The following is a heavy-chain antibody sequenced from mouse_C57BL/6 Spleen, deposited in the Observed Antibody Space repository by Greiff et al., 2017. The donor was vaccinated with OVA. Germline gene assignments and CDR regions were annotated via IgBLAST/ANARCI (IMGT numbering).Heavy chain of an antibody. CDR2: IDPETGGT. CDR3: TREVRKSPYAMDY. V-gene: IGHV1-15*01. J-gene: IGHJ4*01. Sequence: QVQLKQSGAELVRPGASVTLSCKASGYTFTDYEMHWVKQTPVHGLEWIGAIDPETGGTAYNQKFKGKAILTADKSSSTAYMELRSLTSEDSAVYYCTREVRKSPYAMDYWGQGTSVTVSS. CDR1: GYTFTDYE.